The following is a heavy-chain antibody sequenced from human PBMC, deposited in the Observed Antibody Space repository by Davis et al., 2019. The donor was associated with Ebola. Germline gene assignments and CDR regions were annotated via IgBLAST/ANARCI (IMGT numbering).Heavy chain of an antibody. CDR2: ISSNGGST. Sequence: GGSLRLSCAASGFTFSSYGMHWVRQAPGKGLEYVSAISSNGGSTYYADSVKGRFTISRDNSKNTLYLQMNSLRAEDTAVYYCAGQPLLYRYYYGMDVWGQGTTVTVSS. J-gene: IGHJ6*02. CDR3: AGQPLLYRYYYGMDV. CDR1: GFTFSSYG. D-gene: IGHD2-2*02. V-gene: IGHV3-64*04.